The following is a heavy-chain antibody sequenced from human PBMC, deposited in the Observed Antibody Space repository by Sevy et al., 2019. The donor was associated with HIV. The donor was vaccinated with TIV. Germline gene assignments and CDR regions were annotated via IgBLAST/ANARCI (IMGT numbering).Heavy chain of an antibody. V-gene: IGHV3-53*01. CDR1: GFCVSSNY. D-gene: IGHD2-15*01. J-gene: IGHJ6*02. Sequence: GGSLRLSCAASGFCVSSNYMSWVSQAPGKGPEWVSVIHSGGKISYADSVQGRFTISRDNSKNTLYLQMNSLRAEDTAVYYCAREDIVLGEDNYYGIDVWGQGTTVTVSS. CDR3: AREDIVLGEDNYYGIDV. CDR2: IHSGGKI.